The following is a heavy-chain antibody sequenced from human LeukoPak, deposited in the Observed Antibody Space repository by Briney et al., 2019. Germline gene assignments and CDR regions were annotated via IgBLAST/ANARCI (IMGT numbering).Heavy chain of an antibody. CDR2: ISSSSSYI. J-gene: IGHJ4*02. D-gene: IGHD2-15*01. CDR3: ARGVQSGGSFFDY. CDR1: GSTFSSYS. V-gene: IGHV3-21*01. Sequence: GGSLRLSCAASGSTFSSYSMNWVRQAPGKGLEWVSSISSSSSYIYYADSVKGRFTISRDNAKNSLYLQMNSLRAEDTAVYYCARGVQSGGSFFDYWGQGTLVTVSS.